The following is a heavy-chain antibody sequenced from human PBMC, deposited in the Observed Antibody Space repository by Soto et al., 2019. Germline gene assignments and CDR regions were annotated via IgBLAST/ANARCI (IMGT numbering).Heavy chain of an antibody. CDR1: GGSISSGGYY. Sequence: QVQLQESGPGLVKPSQTLSLTCTVSGGSISSGGYYWSWIRQHPGKGLEWIGYIYYSGSTYYNPSLKRRVTISVDTSKNQFALKLSSVTAADTAVYYCARVWVGSSGWYGGWFDPWGQGTLVTISS. D-gene: IGHD6-19*01. CDR3: ARVWVGSSGWYGGWFDP. V-gene: IGHV4-31*03. J-gene: IGHJ5*02. CDR2: IYYSGST.